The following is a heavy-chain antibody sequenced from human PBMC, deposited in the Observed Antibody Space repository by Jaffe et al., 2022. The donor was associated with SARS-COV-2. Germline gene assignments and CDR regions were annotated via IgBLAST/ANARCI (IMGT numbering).Heavy chain of an antibody. Sequence: EVQLVESGGGLVQPGGSLRLSCAASGFTFNMYWMSWVRQVPGKGLEWVAKIKEDGSEKYYVDSVKGRFTISRDNAKNSLYLQMNSLRAEDTAVYYCARIGFYGSGSYLRYSDYWGQGTLVTVSS. CDR2: IKEDGSEK. V-gene: IGHV3-7*01. CDR1: GFTFNMYW. CDR3: ARIGFYGSGSYLRYSDY. D-gene: IGHD3-10*01. J-gene: IGHJ4*02.